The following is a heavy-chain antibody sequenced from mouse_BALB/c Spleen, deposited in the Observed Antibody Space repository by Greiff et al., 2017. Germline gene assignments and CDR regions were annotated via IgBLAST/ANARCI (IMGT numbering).Heavy chain of an antibody. CDR1: GYSITSTYA. D-gene: IGHD1-1*01. V-gene: IGHV3-2*02. CDR2: ISYSGNT. Sequence: EVQLQESGPGLVKPSQSLYLSCTVTGYSITSTYAWKWIQQLAGNKLGWMGYISYSGNTSYNPSLKSRIPITRDTSKNQFFLQLNSVTTEDTATYYGARDYGRGFAYWGQGTPVTVSA. J-gene: IGHJ3*01. CDR3: ARDYGRGFAY.